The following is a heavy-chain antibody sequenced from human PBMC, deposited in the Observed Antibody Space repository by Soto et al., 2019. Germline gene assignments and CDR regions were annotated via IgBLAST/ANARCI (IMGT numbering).Heavy chain of an antibody. D-gene: IGHD3-3*01. Sequence: GGSLRLSCTASGFTFGDYAMSWFRQAPGKGLEWVGFIRSKAYGGTTEYAASVKGRFTISRDDSKSIAYLQMNSLKTEDTAVYYCSRLYYDFWSGYDPRPLYYFDYWGQGTLVTVSS. CDR1: GFTFGDYA. CDR3: SRLYYDFWSGYDPRPLYYFDY. CDR2: IRSKAYGGTT. J-gene: IGHJ4*02. V-gene: IGHV3-49*03.